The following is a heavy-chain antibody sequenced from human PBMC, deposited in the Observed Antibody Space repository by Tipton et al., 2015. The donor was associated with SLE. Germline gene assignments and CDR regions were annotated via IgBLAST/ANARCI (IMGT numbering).Heavy chain of an antibody. CDR3: ARSRGSSWYPSY. CDR2: INHSGST. Sequence: TLSLTCAVSDYSISSNYYWSWIRQPPGKGLEWIGEINHSGSTNYNPSLKSRVTISVDTSKNQFSLKLSSVTAADTAVYYCARSRGSSWYPSYWGQGTLVTVSS. CDR1: DYSISSNYY. V-gene: IGHV4-38-2*01. J-gene: IGHJ4*02. D-gene: IGHD6-13*01.